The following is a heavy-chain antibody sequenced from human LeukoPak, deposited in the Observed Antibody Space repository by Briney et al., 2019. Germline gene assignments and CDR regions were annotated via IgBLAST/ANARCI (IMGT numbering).Heavy chain of an antibody. Sequence: PSETLSLTCTVSGGSISSYYWSWIRQPPGKGLEWIGYIHYSGSTNYNPSLKSRVTISVDTSKNQFSLKLSSVSAADTAVYYCARGDYVWGSYRPATHWFDPWGQGTLVTVSS. J-gene: IGHJ5*02. V-gene: IGHV4-59*01. CDR1: GGSISSYY. D-gene: IGHD3-16*02. CDR2: IHYSGST. CDR3: ARGDYVWGSYRPATHWFDP.